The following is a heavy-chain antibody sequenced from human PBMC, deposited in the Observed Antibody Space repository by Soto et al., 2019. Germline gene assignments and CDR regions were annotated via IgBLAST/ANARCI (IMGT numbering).Heavy chain of an antibody. CDR2: LSAYNGNT. Sequence: QVQLVQSGAEVKKPGASVKVSCKASGYTFTSYGISWVRQAPGQGLEWMGWLSAYNGNTNYAQKLQGRVTMTTDTPTSTAYMELRSPRSDDTPVYYCARVRCPPGPHVYWGQGTLVTVSS. CDR3: ARVRCPPGPHVY. CDR1: GYTFTSYG. V-gene: IGHV1-18*01. D-gene: IGHD2-8*01. J-gene: IGHJ4*02.